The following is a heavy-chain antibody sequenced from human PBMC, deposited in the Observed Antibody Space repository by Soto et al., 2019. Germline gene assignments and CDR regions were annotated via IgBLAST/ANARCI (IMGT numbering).Heavy chain of an antibody. D-gene: IGHD2-2*01. Sequence: SETLSLTCTVSGGSISSGGYYWSWIRQHPGKGLEWIGYIYYSGSTYYNPSLKSRVTISVDTSKNQFSLKLSSVTAADTAVYYCARELSRDSGMDVWGQGTTVTVSS. CDR2: IYYSGST. J-gene: IGHJ6*02. V-gene: IGHV4-31*03. CDR3: ARELSRDSGMDV. CDR1: GGSISSGGYY.